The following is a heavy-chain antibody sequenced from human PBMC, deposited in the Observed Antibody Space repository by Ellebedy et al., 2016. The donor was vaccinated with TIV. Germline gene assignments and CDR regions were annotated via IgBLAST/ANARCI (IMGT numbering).Heavy chain of an antibody. V-gene: IGHV3-11*01. CDR2: ITSGGTI. D-gene: IGHD1-1*01. Sequence: GGSLRLSCAASGFPFSDYYMSWIRQAPGKGLEWVSFITSGGTIYYADSVKGRFTIPRDNAKNSLYLHMNSLRAEDTAVYYCARLDWSDVDLRHFYFDYWGQGTQVTVSP. CDR3: ARLDWSDVDLRHFYFDY. CDR1: GFPFSDYY. J-gene: IGHJ4*02.